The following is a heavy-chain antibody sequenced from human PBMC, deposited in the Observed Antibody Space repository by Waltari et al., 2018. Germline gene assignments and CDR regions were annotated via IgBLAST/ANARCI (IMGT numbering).Heavy chain of an antibody. CDR2: ITPYNGNT. D-gene: IGHD6-13*01. V-gene: IGHV1-18*01. CDR1: GYSVTGYG. Sequence: QVQLVKSGVEVKKPGASVTVSCKASGYSVTGYGISWVRQAPGQGLEWMGWITPYNGNTDYAQNLQGRVTMTTDTSTTTAYMELRSLRSDDTAVYFCARRGTAMAAANDYWGQGTLVTVSS. CDR3: ARRGTAMAAANDY. J-gene: IGHJ4*02.